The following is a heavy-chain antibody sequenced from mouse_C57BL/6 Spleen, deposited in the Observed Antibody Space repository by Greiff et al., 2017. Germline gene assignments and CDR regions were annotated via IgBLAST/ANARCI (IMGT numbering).Heavy chain of an antibody. D-gene: IGHD2-4*01. J-gene: IGHJ3*01. CDR2: IYPYNDGT. V-gene: IGHV1-14*01. Sequence: VQLKQSGPELVKPGASVKMSCKASGYTFTSYVMHWVKQKPGQGLEWIGYIYPYNDGTKYNEKFKGKATLTSDKSSSTAYMELSSLTSEDSAVYYCARYYYDYDGGFAYWGQGTLVTVSA. CDR1: GYTFTSYV. CDR3: ARYYYDYDGGFAY.